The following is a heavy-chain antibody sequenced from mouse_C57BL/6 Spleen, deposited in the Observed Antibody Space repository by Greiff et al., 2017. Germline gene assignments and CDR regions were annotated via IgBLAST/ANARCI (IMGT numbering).Heavy chain of an antibody. J-gene: IGHJ1*03. CDR3: ARQPTGYFDV. V-gene: IGHV1-82*01. CDR2: IYPGDGDT. CDR1: GYAFSSSW. D-gene: IGHD1-1*01. Sequence: QVQLQQSGPELVKPGASVKISCKASGYAFSSSWMNWVKQRPGKGLEWIGRIYPGDGDTNYNGKFKGKATLTADKSSSTAYMQLSSLTSEDSAVYFCARQPTGYFDVWGTGTTVTVSS.